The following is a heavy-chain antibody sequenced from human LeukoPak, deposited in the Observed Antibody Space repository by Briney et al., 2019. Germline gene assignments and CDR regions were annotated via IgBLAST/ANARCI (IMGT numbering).Heavy chain of an antibody. D-gene: IGHD1-1*01. CDR1: GASFSSLY. CDR3: ASESRQLGN. Sequence: PSETLSLTCTVSGASFSSLYWSWIRQPPGRGLEWIGFISNSGSPTYNPSLNSRVTISLDTSKNQFSLKVNYVTAADTAVYYCASESRQLGNWGQGTLVTVSS. V-gene: IGHV4-59*01. CDR2: ISNSGSP. J-gene: IGHJ4*02.